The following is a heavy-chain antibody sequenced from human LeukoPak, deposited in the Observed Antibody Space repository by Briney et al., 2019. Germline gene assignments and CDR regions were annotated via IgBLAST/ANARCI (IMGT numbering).Heavy chain of an antibody. CDR2: IYHSGST. CDR1: GGSVSSSSYY. V-gene: IGHV4-39*07. Sequence: PSETLSLTCTVSGGSVSSSSYYWGWIRQPPGKGLEWIGSIYHSGSTYYNPSLKSRVTISVDTSKNQFSLKLSSVTAADTAVYYCARGDYGGNSGRNIYFDYWGQGTLVTVSS. CDR3: ARGDYGGNSGRNIYFDY. J-gene: IGHJ4*02. D-gene: IGHD4-23*01.